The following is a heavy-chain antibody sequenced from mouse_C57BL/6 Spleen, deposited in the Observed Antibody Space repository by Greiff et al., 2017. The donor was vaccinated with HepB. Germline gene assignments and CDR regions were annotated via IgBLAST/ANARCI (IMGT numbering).Heavy chain of an antibody. CDR3: AREGSYDYEGGPYAMDY. J-gene: IGHJ4*01. V-gene: IGHV1-18*01. CDR2: INPNNGGT. CDR1: GYTFTDYN. Sequence: EVQLQQSGPELVKPGASVKIPCKASGYTFTDYNMDWVKQSHGKSLEWIGDINPNNGGTIYNQKFKGKATLTVDKSSSTAYMELRSLTSEDTAVYYCAREGSYDYEGGPYAMDYWGQGTSVTVSS. D-gene: IGHD2-4*01.